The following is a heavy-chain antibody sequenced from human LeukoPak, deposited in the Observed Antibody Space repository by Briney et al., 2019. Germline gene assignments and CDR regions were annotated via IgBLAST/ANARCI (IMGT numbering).Heavy chain of an antibody. J-gene: IGHJ4*02. CDR2: INWNGGST. V-gene: IGHV3-20*04. D-gene: IGHD3-22*01. CDR3: ARYYYDSTPDY. CDR1: GFTFDNYG. Sequence: PGGSLRLSCAASGFTFDNYGMSWVRQAPGKGLEWVSGINWNGGSTGYADSVKGRFTISRDNAKNSLYLQMSSLRAEDTALYYCARYYYDSTPDYWGQGTLVTVSS.